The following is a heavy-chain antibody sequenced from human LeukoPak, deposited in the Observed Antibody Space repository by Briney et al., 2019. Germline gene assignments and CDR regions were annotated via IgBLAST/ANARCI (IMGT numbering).Heavy chain of an antibody. Sequence: YTFTXXDINWVRQATGQGLEWMGWMNPNSGNTGYAQKFQGRVTITRNTSISTAYMELSSLRSEDTAVYYCARGVILCEATRRRWFDPWGQGTLVTVSS. CDR1: YTFTXXD. D-gene: IGHD2/OR15-2a*01. V-gene: IGHV1-8*03. CDR3: ARGVILCEATRRRWFDP. J-gene: IGHJ5*02. CDR2: MNPNSGNT.